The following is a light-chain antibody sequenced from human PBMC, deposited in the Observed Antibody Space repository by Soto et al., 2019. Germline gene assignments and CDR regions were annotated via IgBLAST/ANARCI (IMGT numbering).Light chain of an antibody. CDR2: GAS. CDR1: QSVSSSY. V-gene: IGKV3-20*01. CDR3: QQYGSSPPT. Sequence: EIVLTQSPGTLSLPPGERATLSCRASQSVSSSYLAWYQQKPGQAPRLLIYGASSRATGIPDRFSGSGSGTDFTLTISRLEPEDFAVYYCQQYGSSPPTFVQGTKV. J-gene: IGKJ1*01.